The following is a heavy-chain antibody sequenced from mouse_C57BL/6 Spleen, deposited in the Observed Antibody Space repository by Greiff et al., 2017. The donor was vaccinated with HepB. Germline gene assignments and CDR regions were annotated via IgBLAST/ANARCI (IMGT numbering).Heavy chain of an antibody. J-gene: IGHJ2*01. CDR1: DSEVFPIAY. D-gene: IGHD3-2*02. CDR3: ARDSSGSYYFDY. CDR2: ILPSIGRT. Sequence: QVQLKESGSELRSPGSSVKQSCKDFDSEVFPIAYMSWVRQKPGHGFEWIGGILPSIGRTIYGEKFEDKATLDADTLSNTAYLELNSLTSEDSAIYYCARDSSGSYYFDYWGQGTTLTVSS. V-gene: IGHV15-2*01.